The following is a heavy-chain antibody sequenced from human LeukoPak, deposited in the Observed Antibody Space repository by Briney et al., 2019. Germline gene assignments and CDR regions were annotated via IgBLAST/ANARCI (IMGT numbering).Heavy chain of an antibody. V-gene: IGHV3-23*01. CDR3: AKERAFGTWLGDY. CDR1: GFTFSAYA. D-gene: IGHD2/OR15-2a*01. CDR2: ISGSGVGT. J-gene: IGHJ4*02. Sequence: GGSLRLSCEASGFTFSAYAMTWVRQAPGKGPEWVSAISGSGVGTYYADSVKGRFTISRDNSKNTLYLQMNSLRAEDTAVYYCAKERAFGTWLGDYWGQGTPVTVSS.